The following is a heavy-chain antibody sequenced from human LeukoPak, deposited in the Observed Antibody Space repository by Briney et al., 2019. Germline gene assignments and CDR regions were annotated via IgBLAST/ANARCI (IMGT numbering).Heavy chain of an antibody. J-gene: IGHJ4*02. V-gene: IGHV4-59*08. CDR3: ARRTYGSGSYYLDY. CDR1: GGSISTYY. D-gene: IGHD3-10*01. Sequence: SETLSLTCTVSGGSISTYYWSWIRQPPGKGLEWIGYIYYSGSTNSNPSLKSRDTISVDTSKNQFSLKLSSVTAADTAVYYCARRTYGSGSYYLDYWGQGTLVTVSS. CDR2: IYYSGST.